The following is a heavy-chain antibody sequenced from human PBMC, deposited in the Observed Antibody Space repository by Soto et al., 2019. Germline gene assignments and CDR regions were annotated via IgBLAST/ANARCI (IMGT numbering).Heavy chain of an antibody. V-gene: IGHV4-39*07. Sequence: SETLSLTCTVSGGSISSTTYYWGWMRQPPGKGLEWIGSMYYGGSTYYNPSLKSRVTISVDTSKNQFSLKLTSVTAADTAIYFCARDPGRALAVDWGEGTLVTVPS. CDR2: MYYGGST. CDR3: ARDPGRALAVD. D-gene: IGHD6-19*01. CDR1: GGSISSTTYY. J-gene: IGHJ4*02.